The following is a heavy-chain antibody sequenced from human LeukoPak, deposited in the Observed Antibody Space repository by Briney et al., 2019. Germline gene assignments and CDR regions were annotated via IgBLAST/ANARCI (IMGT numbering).Heavy chain of an antibody. Sequence: SETLSLTCTVSGGSISSSSYYWGWIRQLPGKGLEWIGSIYYSGSTYYNPSLKSRVTISVDMSKNQFSLKLRSVTAADTAVYYCARAVQLERPPPLIGYYYMDVWGRGTTVTVSS. CDR2: IYYSGST. D-gene: IGHD1-1*01. CDR3: ARAVQLERPPPLIGYYYMDV. CDR1: GGSISSSSYY. V-gene: IGHV4-39*07. J-gene: IGHJ6*03.